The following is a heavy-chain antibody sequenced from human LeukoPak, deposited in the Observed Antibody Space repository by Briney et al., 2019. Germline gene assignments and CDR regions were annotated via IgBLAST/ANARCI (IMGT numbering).Heavy chain of an antibody. CDR3: ASTNSLGPESDY. D-gene: IGHD2-2*01. V-gene: IGHV4-4*09. CDR1: GGSISSYY. CDR2: IYTSGST. J-gene: IGHJ4*02. Sequence: SETLSLTCTVSGGSISSYYWSWIRQPPGKGLEWIGYIYTSGSTNYNPSLKSRVTISVDTSKNQFSLKLSSVTVVDTAVYYCASTNSLGPESDYWGQGTLVTVSS.